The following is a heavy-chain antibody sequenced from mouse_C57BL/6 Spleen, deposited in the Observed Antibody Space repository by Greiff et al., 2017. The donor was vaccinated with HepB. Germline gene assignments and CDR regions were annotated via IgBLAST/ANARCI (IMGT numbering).Heavy chain of an antibody. V-gene: IGHV1-80*01. D-gene: IGHD2-2*01. CDR3: ARRGYDMAMDY. J-gene: IGHJ4*01. Sequence: QVQLQQSGAELVKPGASVKISCKASGYAFSSYWMNWVKQRPGKGLEWIGQIYPGDGDTNYNGKFKGKATLTADKSSSTAYMELRSLTSEDTAVYYCARRGYDMAMDYWGQGTSVTVSS. CDR1: GYAFSSYW. CDR2: IYPGDGDT.